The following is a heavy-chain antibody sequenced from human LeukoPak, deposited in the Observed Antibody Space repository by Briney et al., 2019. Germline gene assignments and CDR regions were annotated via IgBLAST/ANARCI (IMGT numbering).Heavy chain of an antibody. CDR2: IYPGDSDT. D-gene: IGHD2-21*02. CDR1: GYSFTSYW. CDR3: ARLAYCGGDCYSAFDI. J-gene: IGHJ3*02. Sequence: GESLKISCKGSGYSFTSYWIGWVRQMPGKGLEWMGIIYPGDSDTRYSPSFQGQATISADKSISTAYLQWSSLKASDTAMYYCARLAYCGGDCYSAFDIWGQGTMVTVSS. V-gene: IGHV5-51*01.